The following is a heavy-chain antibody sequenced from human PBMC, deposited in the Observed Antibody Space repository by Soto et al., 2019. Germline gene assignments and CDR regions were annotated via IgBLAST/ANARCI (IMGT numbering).Heavy chain of an antibody. Sequence: SVKVSCKASGGTFSSYAFSWVRQAPGQGLEWMGGIIPIFGTTNYAQKFQGRVTIIADESTSTAYMELSSLRSEDTAVYYCAMEVAAGTNNWFDHWGRGTLVTVSS. CDR2: IIPIFGTT. D-gene: IGHD6-13*01. V-gene: IGHV1-69*13. CDR3: AMEVAAGTNNWFDH. J-gene: IGHJ5*02. CDR1: GGTFSSYA.